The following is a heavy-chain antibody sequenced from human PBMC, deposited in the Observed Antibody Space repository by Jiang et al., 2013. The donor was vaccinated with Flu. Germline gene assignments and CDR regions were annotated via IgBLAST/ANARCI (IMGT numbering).Heavy chain of an antibody. D-gene: IGHD3-16*01. CDR2: MNPNSGNT. Sequence: SCKASGYTFTSYDINWVRQATGQGLEWMGWMNPNSGNTGYAQKFQGRVTMTRNTSISTAYMELSSLRSEDTAVYYCATEAIMAQYPRLNYWGQGTLVTVSS. J-gene: IGHJ4*02. CDR3: ATEAIMAQYPRLNY. CDR1: GYTFTSYD. V-gene: IGHV1-8*01.